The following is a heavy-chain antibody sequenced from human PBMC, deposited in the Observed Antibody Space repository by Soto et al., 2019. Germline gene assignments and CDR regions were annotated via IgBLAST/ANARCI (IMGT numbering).Heavy chain of an antibody. Sequence: WGSLIVSCASSVVTLSNAWMGWVRQAPGKGLEWVGRFKSRAGGGTTDYAAPVKGRFTISRDDSKNTLYLQMNSLKTEDTAVYYCTADLPAETNAFDVWGQGTMVTVSS. CDR1: VVTLSNAW. V-gene: IGHV3-15*01. CDR2: FKSRAGGGTT. J-gene: IGHJ3*01. D-gene: IGHD1-1*01. CDR3: TADLPAETNAFDV.